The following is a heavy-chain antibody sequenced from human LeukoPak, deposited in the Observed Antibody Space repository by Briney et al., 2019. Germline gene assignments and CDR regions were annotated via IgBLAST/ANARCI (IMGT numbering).Heavy chain of an antibody. CDR1: GHRFTNHW. D-gene: IGHD1-26*01. Sequence: GESLEISCEVSGHRFTNHWIGWVRQMPGKGLEWMGIINLGDSDTKYSPSFQGQVTISLDKSISTAYLQWRSLKASDTAMYYCARRPYSGSPNWFDPWGQGTLVTVSS. CDR3: ARRPYSGSPNWFDP. CDR2: INLGDSDT. J-gene: IGHJ5*02. V-gene: IGHV5-51*01.